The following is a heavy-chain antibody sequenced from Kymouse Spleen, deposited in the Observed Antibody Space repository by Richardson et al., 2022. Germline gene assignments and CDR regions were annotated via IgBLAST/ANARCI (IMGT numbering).Heavy chain of an antibody. CDR1: GGSISSGGYY. D-gene: IGHD3-10*01. J-gene: IGHJ6*02. Sequence: QVQLQESGPGLVKPSQTLSLTCTVSGGSISSGGYYWSWIRQHPGKGLEWIGYIYYSGSTYYNPSLKSRVTISVDTSKNQFSLKLSSVTAADTAVYYCARGEYVLLWFGELLDYYYYGMDVWGQGTTVTVSS. CDR3: ARGEYVLLWFGELLDYYYYGMDV. V-gene: IGHV4-31*03. CDR2: IYYSGST.